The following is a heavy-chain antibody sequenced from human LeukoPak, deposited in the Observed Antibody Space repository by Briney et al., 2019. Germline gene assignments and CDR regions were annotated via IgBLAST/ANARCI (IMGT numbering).Heavy chain of an antibody. CDR2: IYYSGST. Sequence: PSETLSLTCTASGGSISSYYWSWLRQPPGKGLEWIGYIYYSGSTNYNPSLKSRVTISVDTSKNQFPLKLSSVTAADTAVYYCARRGLVVVAATRLAFDIWGQGTMVTVSS. V-gene: IGHV4-59*01. CDR1: GGSISSYY. CDR3: ARRGLVVVAATRLAFDI. J-gene: IGHJ3*02. D-gene: IGHD2-15*01.